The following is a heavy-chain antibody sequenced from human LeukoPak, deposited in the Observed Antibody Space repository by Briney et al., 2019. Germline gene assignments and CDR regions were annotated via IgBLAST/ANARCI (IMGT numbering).Heavy chain of an antibody. CDR1: GYTFTSYA. J-gene: IGHJ5*02. D-gene: IGHD2-15*01. V-gene: IGHV1-69*04. CDR2: IIPILGIA. CDR3: ARALGQYCSGGSCYWFDP. Sequence: GASVKVSCKATGYTFTSYAISWVRQAPGQGLEWMGRIIPILGIANYAQKFQGRVTITADKSTSTAYMELSSLRSEDTAVYYCARALGQYCSGGSCYWFDPWGQGTLVTVSS.